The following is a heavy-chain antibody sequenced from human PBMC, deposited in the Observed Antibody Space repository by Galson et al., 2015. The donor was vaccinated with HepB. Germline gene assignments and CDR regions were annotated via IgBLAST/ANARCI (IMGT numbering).Heavy chain of an antibody. CDR3: TTGGFAAAAVSLGWEEG. CDR1: GFTFSNAW. CDR2: IKSKTDGGTT. Sequence: SLRLSCAASGFTFSNAWMSWVRQAPGKGLEWVGRIKSKTDGGTTDYAAPVKGRFTISRDDSKNTLYLQMNSLKTEDTAVYYCTTGGFAAAAVSLGWEEGWGQGTLVTVSS. D-gene: IGHD6-13*01. J-gene: IGHJ4*02. V-gene: IGHV3-15*01.